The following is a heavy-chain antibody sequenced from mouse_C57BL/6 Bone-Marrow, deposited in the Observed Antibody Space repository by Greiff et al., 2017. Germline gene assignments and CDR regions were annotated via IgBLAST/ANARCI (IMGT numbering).Heavy chain of an antibody. CDR1: GYTFTSYW. D-gene: IGHD6-1*01. CDR2: IDPSDSYT. J-gene: IGHJ2*01. CDR3: ARGQFDC. Sequence: VQLQQPGAELVMPGASVKLSCTASGYTFTSYWMHWVKQRPGQGLEWIGEIDPSDSYTNYNQKFKGKSTLTVDKSSSTAYMPLSSLTSEDSAVYYCARGQFDCWGPGTTLTVSS. V-gene: IGHV1-69*01.